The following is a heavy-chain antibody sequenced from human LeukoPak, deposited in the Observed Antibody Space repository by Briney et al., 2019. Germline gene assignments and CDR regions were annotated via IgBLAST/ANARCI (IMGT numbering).Heavy chain of an antibody. J-gene: IGHJ4*02. D-gene: IGHD3-10*01. V-gene: IGHV4-34*01. CDR2: IKHSGST. CDR3: ARRSYRSYDY. CDR1: GVSFRGYY. Sequence: SETLSLTCAVYGVSFRGYYWSWIRQPPGKGLEWIGEIKHSGSTNSNPSLKSRVTISVDTSKNQFSLKLSSVTAADTAVYYCARRSYRSYDYWGQGTLVTVSS.